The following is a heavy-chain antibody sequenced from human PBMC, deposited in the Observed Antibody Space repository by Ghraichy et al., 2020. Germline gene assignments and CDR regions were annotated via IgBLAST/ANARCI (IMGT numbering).Heavy chain of an antibody. CDR1: GFTFNNYD. D-gene: IGHD3-10*01. V-gene: IGHV3-30*02. CDR3: TKDPAGKSSGSGSYGDY. Sequence: GGSLRLSCAASGFTFNNYDMHWVRQAPDKGLEWVAFIRNDGGSKYYADSVKGRFIISRDNSKNTLYLQMKSLRTEDMAVYYCTKDPAGKSSGSGSYGDYWGQGTLVTGS. CDR2: IRNDGGSK. J-gene: IGHJ4*02.